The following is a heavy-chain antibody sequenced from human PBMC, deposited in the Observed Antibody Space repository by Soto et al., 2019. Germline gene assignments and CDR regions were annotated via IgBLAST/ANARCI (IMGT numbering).Heavy chain of an antibody. CDR2: IYPGDSDT. J-gene: IGHJ5*02. CDR3: ARQFAGYSSGWPFDP. V-gene: IGHV5-51*01. CDR1: GYSFTSYW. Sequence: PGESLKISCKGSGYSFTSYWIGWVRQMPGKGLEWMGSIYPGDSDTRYSPSFQGQVTISADKSISTAYLQWSSLKASDTAMYYCARQFAGYSSGWPFDPWGQGTLVTVSS. D-gene: IGHD6-19*01.